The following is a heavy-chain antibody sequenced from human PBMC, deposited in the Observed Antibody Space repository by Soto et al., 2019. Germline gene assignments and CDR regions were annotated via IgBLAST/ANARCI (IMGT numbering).Heavy chain of an antibody. CDR1: GGSISSYY. Sequence: SETLSLTCTVSGGSISSYYWSWIRQPPGKGLEWIGYIYYSGSTNYNPSLKSRVTISVDTSKNQFSLKLSSVTAADTAVYYCARVTGTIVDYWGQGTLVTVSS. CDR2: IYYSGST. J-gene: IGHJ4*02. V-gene: IGHV4-59*01. D-gene: IGHD1-7*01. CDR3: ARVTGTIVDY.